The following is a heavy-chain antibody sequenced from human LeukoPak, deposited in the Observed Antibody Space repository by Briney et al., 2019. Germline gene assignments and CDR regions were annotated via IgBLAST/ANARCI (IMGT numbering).Heavy chain of an antibody. J-gene: IGHJ6*03. D-gene: IGHD4-17*01. Sequence: ASVKVSCKASGYTFTGYYMHWVRQAPGQGLEWMGWINPNSGGTNYAQKFQGRVTMTRDTSISTAYMELSRLRSDDTAVYYCARSRGTYGDYYYYYYMDVWGKGTTVTIPS. CDR3: ARSRGTYGDYYYYYYMDV. V-gene: IGHV1-2*02. CDR2: INPNSGGT. CDR1: GYTFTGYY.